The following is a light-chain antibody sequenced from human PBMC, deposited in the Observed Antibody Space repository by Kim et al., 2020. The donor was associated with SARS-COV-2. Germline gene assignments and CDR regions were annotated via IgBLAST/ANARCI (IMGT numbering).Light chain of an antibody. CDR1: QSLLDSNGLNC. Sequence: DIVMTQSPLSLPVTPGEPASISCRSSQSLLDSNGLNCLDWYLQKPGQSPQLLIYLGSTRASGVPDRFSGSGSGTDFTLKISRVEAEDVGVYYCMQSLQTPLTFGQKTKVDIK. J-gene: IGKJ1*01. V-gene: IGKV2-28*01. CDR3: MQSLQTPLT. CDR2: LGS.